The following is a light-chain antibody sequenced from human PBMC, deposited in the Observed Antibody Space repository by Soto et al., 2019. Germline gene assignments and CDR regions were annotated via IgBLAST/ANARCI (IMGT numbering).Light chain of an antibody. CDR2: DAS. J-gene: IGKJ1*01. CDR1: QSFSNY. Sequence: EIVLTQSPATLSLSPGERATLSCRASQSFSNYLAWYQQKPGQAPRLLIYDASNRATGIPARFSGSGSGTDFTLTISSLEPEDFAVYYCQQRDNRTFGQGNKVEMK. V-gene: IGKV3-11*01. CDR3: QQRDNRT.